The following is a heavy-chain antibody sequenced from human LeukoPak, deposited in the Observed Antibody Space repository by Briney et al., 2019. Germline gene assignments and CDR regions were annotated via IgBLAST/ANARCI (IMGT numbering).Heavy chain of an antibody. Sequence: PGGSLRLSCAASGFTFSDYAMHWVRQAPGKGLEWVSAISGSGGSTYYADSVKGRFTISRDNSKNTLYLQMNSLRAEDTAVYYCAKGEYSSTWYETDYFDYWGQGTLVTVSS. V-gene: IGHV3-23*01. J-gene: IGHJ4*02. CDR1: GFTFSDYA. CDR3: AKGEYSSTWYETDYFDY. CDR2: ISGSGGST. D-gene: IGHD6-13*01.